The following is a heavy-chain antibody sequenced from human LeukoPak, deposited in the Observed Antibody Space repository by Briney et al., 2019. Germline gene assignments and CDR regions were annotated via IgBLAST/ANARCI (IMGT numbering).Heavy chain of an antibody. J-gene: IGHJ4*02. CDR1: GFSFSDCY. CDR3: GRGDTGAFDY. CDR2: ISSRSTYI. V-gene: IGHV3-11*06. Sequence: GGSLRLSCTASGFSFSDCYMSWIRQAPGEGLEWISYISSRSTYISYADSVKGRFTISRDNAKNLLFLQMNSLRVEDTALYYCGRGDTGAFDYWGQGILVTVSS. D-gene: IGHD7-27*01.